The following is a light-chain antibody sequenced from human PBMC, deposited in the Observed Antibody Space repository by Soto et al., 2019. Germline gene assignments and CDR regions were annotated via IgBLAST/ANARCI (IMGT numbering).Light chain of an antibody. CDR2: GAS. V-gene: IGKV3D-15*01. CDR1: QSVSGN. Sequence: EIVMTQSPATLSVSQGERATLSCRASQSVSGNLAWYQQEPGQAPRLLIYGASTRATGIPARFSGSGSGTEFTLTISSLQSEAFAVYYCQQYNNWPPTFGQGTKVEIK. J-gene: IGKJ1*01. CDR3: QQYNNWPPT.